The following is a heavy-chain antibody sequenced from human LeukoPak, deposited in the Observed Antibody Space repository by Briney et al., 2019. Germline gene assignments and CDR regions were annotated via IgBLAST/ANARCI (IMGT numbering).Heavy chain of an antibody. D-gene: IGHD3-22*01. J-gene: IGHJ4*02. CDR3: ARVDDSSGYYYSY. CDR2: ISSSSSYT. V-gene: IGHV3-11*06. Sequence: KTGGSLRLSCAASGFTFSDYYMSWIRQAPGKGLEWVSYISSSSSYTNYADSAKGRFTISRDNAKNSLYLQMNSLRAEDTAVYYCARVDDSSGYYYSYWGQGTLVTVSS. CDR1: GFTFSDYY.